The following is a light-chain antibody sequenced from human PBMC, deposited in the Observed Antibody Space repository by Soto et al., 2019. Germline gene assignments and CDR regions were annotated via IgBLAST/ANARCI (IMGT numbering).Light chain of an antibody. CDR2: DAS. V-gene: IGKV1-5*01. J-gene: IGKJ1*01. Sequence: STLSVSVGDRVTITCRASQNIGNWLAWYQQKPGKTPDLLIYDASSLESGVPLRFSGSGSGTEFTLTISSLQTDDSATYYCQQYNDEPWTFGQGTKVDIK. CDR1: QNIGNW. CDR3: QQYNDEPWT.